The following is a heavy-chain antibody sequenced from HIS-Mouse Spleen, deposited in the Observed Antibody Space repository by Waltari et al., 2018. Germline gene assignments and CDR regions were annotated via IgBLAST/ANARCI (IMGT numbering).Heavy chain of an antibody. CDR3: ASLGYCSGGSCYHFDY. CDR1: GGSFSGYY. Sequence: QVQLQQWGAGLLKPSETLSLTCAVYGGSFSGYYWSWIRQPPGKGREWIGEINHRGSTNYNPSLKGSVTIAVDTSKKQFSLRLGSVSAADTAVYYCASLGYCSGGSCYHFDYWGQGTLVTVSS. J-gene: IGHJ4*02. V-gene: IGHV4-34*01. D-gene: IGHD2-15*01. CDR2: INHRGST.